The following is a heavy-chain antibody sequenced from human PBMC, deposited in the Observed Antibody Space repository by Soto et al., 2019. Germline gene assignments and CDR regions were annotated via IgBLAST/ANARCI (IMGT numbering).Heavy chain of an antibody. D-gene: IGHD6-6*01. Sequence: PSETLSLTCTVSGGSISSGGYYWTWIRQHPGKGLEWIGYNYYSGITYYNPSLKSRVTISLDTSKNQFSLKLSSVTAADTAVYYCARGSSIAGLYYGMDVWGQGTTVPVSS. V-gene: IGHV4-31*03. CDR2: NYYSGIT. CDR1: GGSISSGGYY. J-gene: IGHJ6*02. CDR3: ARGSSIAGLYYGMDV.